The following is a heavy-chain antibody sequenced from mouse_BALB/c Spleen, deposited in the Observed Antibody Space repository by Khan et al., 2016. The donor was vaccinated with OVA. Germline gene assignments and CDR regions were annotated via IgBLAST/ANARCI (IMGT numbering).Heavy chain of an antibody. CDR2: IDPFNGGT. CDR3: TRLGTTGWFAY. Sequence: LQQSGPELMKPGASVKISCTASGYSFTNYYIHWVKQSHGQSLEWIGYIDPFNGGTNYNQRFKGTATLTVDKSSSTAYMHLSSLTSEDSAVYYGTRLGTTGWFAYWGQGTLVTVSA. J-gene: IGHJ3*01. CDR1: GYSFTNYY. V-gene: IGHV1S135*01. D-gene: IGHD2-13*01.